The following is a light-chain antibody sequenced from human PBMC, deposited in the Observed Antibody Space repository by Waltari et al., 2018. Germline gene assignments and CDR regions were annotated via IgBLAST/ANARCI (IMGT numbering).Light chain of an antibody. CDR3: NSRDISGNHWV. Sequence: SSELTQVPAVSVALGQTVWITCQGDRTSNRFSRWYQRKPGQAPVLVVFGVGNRPSGIPDRFSGSNSGNTAFLTITGAQADDEADYYCNSRDISGNHWVFGGGTRLTVL. CDR1: RTSNRF. CDR2: GVG. V-gene: IGLV3-19*01. J-gene: IGLJ3*02.